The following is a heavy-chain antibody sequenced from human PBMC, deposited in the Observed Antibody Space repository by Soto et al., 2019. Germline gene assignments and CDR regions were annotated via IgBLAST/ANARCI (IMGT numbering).Heavy chain of an antibody. V-gene: IGHV1-18*04. CDR3: VRDSGAKLSSS. Sequence: ASVNVSCKASGYTFTSYGISWVRQAPGQGLEWMGWISAYNGNTNYAQKFQGRVTITADESARTSYMELRSLKSQDTAVYYCVRDSGAKLSSSWGQGTLVTVSS. CDR2: ISAYNGNT. CDR1: GYTFTSYG. J-gene: IGHJ4*02. D-gene: IGHD6-13*01.